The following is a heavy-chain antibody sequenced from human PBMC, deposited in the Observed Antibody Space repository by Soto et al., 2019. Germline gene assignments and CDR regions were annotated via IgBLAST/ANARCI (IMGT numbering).Heavy chain of an antibody. J-gene: IGHJ6*03. CDR1: GYTFTSYD. Sequence: GASVKVSCKASGYTFTSYDINWVRQATGQGLEWMGWMNPNSGNTGYAQKFQGRVTMTRNTSISTAYMELSSLRSEDTAVYYCARGGFSPRVLRFLDPRGDYYMDVWGKGTTVTVSS. D-gene: IGHD3-3*01. CDR2: MNPNSGNT. V-gene: IGHV1-8*01. CDR3: ARGGFSPRVLRFLDPRGDYYMDV.